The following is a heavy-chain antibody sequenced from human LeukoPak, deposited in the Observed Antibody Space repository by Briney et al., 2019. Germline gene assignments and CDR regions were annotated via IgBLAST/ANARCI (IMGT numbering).Heavy chain of an antibody. V-gene: IGHV1-69*04. CDR3: AKDFTNYCSSTSCLMGY. CDR2: IIPILGIA. Sequence: SVKVSCKASGGTFSSYAISWVRQAPGQGLEWMGRIIPILGIANYAQKFQGRVTITADKSTSTAYMELSSLRSEDTAVYYCAKDFTNYCSSTSCLMGYWGQGTLVTVSS. D-gene: IGHD2-2*01. J-gene: IGHJ4*02. CDR1: GGTFSSYA.